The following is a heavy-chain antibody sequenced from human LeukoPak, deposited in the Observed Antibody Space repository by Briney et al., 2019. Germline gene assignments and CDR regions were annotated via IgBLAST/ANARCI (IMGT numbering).Heavy chain of an antibody. D-gene: IGHD1-26*01. CDR1: GFTFGDYA. J-gene: IGHJ3*02. Sequence: GGSLRLSCTVSGFTFGDYAMSWFRQAPGKGPEWVGYIGSKAYGETTQYAASVKGRFTISRDDSKSIVYLQMNSLRAEDTAVYYCAKGRYSGSYLDAFDIWGQGTMVTVSS. CDR2: IGSKAYGETT. CDR3: AKGRYSGSYLDAFDI. V-gene: IGHV3-49*03.